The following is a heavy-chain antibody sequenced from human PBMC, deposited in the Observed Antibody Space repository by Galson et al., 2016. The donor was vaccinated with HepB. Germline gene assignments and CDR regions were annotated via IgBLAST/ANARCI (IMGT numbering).Heavy chain of an antibody. CDR1: GFTIGSYS. D-gene: IGHD2-15*01. Sequence: SLRLSCAASGFTIGSYSMNWVRQAPGKGLEWVSTISTSSSYIFYGDSVKGRFSISRDNAKNSLFLQMDSLRDEDTAVYYCVRTTGPWSHGSCYSSFALWGLGNLLTVAS. CDR3: VRTTGPWSHGSCYSSFAL. V-gene: IGHV3-21*06. CDR2: ISTSSSYI. J-gene: IGHJ4*02.